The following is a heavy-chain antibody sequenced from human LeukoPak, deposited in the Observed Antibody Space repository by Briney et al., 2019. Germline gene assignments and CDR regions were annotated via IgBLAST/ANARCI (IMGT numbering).Heavy chain of an antibody. Sequence: GGSLRLSCAASGFTFDDYAMHWVRQAPGKGLEWVSAISGSGGSTYYADSVKGRFTISRDNSKNTLYLQMNSLRAEDTAVYYCAILPWGLDFDYWGQGTLVTVSS. CDR2: ISGSGGST. CDR3: AILPWGLDFDY. V-gene: IGHV3-23*01. CDR1: GFTFDDYA. D-gene: IGHD7-27*01. J-gene: IGHJ4*02.